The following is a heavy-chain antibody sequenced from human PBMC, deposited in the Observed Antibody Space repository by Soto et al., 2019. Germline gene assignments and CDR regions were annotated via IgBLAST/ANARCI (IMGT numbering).Heavy chain of an antibody. CDR1: GFTFTSYG. J-gene: IGHJ6*02. CDR2: INAHNGNT. V-gene: IGHV1-18*01. Sequence: ASVKVSCKASGFTFTSYGITWVRQAPGQGLEWMGWINAHNGNTHYAQGLQGRVTMTTDSSTSTAYMELRSLRSDDTAVYYCARKDGWFGTYGMDVWGQGTTVTVSS. D-gene: IGHD3-10*01. CDR3: ARKDGWFGTYGMDV.